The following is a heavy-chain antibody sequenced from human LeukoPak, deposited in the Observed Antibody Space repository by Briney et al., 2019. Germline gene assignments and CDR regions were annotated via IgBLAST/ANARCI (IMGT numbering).Heavy chain of an antibody. V-gene: IGHV4-34*01. Sequence: PSETLSLTCAVYGGSFSGYYWSWIRQPPGKGLEWIGEINHSGSTNYNPSPKSRVTISVDTSKNQFSLKLSSVTAADTAVYYCARGRPGPGIAVATRLDYWGQGTLVTVSS. J-gene: IGHJ4*02. D-gene: IGHD6-19*01. CDR3: ARGRPGPGIAVATRLDY. CDR1: GGSFSGYY. CDR2: INHSGST.